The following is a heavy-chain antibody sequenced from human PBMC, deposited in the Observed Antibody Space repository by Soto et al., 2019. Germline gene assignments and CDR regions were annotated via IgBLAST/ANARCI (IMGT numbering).Heavy chain of an antibody. V-gene: IGHV4-59*01. CDR1: GGSFSGYY. CDR3: ARESYYGSGATVVAY. CDR2: IYYSGTT. J-gene: IGHJ4*02. D-gene: IGHD3-10*01. Sequence: PSETLSLTCAVYGGSFSGYYWSWIRQPPGKGLEWIGYIYYSGTTSYNPSLNSRVTMSVDTSKNQFSLKVNSVTAADTAVYYCARESYYGSGATVVAYWGQGTLVTVS.